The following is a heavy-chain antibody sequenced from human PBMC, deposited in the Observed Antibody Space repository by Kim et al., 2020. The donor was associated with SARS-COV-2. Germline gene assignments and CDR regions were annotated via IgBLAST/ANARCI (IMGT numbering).Heavy chain of an antibody. V-gene: IGHV4-59*01. CDR1: GGSISSYY. D-gene: IGHD3-16*01. J-gene: IGHJ6*02. CDR2: IYYSGST. Sequence: SETLSLTCTVSGGSISSYYWSWIRQPPGKGLEWIGYIYYSGSTNYNPSLKSRVTISVDTSKNQFSLKLSSVTAADTAVYYCARGGGGVYYYYYGMDVWGQGTTVTVSS. CDR3: ARGGGGVYYYYYGMDV.